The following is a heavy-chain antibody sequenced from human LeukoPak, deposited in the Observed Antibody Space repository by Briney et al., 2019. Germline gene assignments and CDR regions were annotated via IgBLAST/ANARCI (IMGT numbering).Heavy chain of an antibody. CDR2: IIPILGIA. J-gene: IGHJ4*02. V-gene: IGHV1-69*04. Sequence: AASVKVSCKASGGTFSSYAISWVRQAPGQGLEWMGRIIPILGIANYEQKFQGRVTITADKSTSTAYMELSSLRSEDTAVYYCARDYDSSGYLYYFDYWGQGTLVTVSS. CDR1: GGTFSSYA. CDR3: ARDYDSSGYLYYFDY. D-gene: IGHD3-22*01.